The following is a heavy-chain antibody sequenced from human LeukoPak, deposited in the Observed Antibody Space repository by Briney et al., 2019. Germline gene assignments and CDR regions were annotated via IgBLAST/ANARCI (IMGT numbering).Heavy chain of an antibody. D-gene: IGHD2-21*01. V-gene: IGHV3-11*01. Sequence: GGSLRLSCTASGFSFSDHYMTWMRQAPGKGLEWISYITGSGRSTDYADSVKGRFIISRDNAMNSLFLQMSSLRVDDTAVYYCTRDPDYGDPDWGQGTLVTVSS. CDR1: GFSFSDHY. CDR2: ITGSGRST. J-gene: IGHJ4*02. CDR3: TRDPDYGDPD.